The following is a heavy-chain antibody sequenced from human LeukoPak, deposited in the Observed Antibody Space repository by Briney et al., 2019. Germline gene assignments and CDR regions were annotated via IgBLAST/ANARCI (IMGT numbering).Heavy chain of an antibody. D-gene: IGHD4-11*01. J-gene: IGHJ5*02. V-gene: IGHV4-34*01. CDR3: ARGPPLSTTPLGNRFDP. CDR1: GGSFSGYY. Sequence: PETLSLTCAVYGGSFSGYYWSWIRQPPGKGLEWIGEINHSGSTNYDPSLKSRVTISVDTSKNQFSLKLSSVTAADTAVYYCARGPPLSTTPLGNRFDPWGQGTLVTVSS. CDR2: INHSGST.